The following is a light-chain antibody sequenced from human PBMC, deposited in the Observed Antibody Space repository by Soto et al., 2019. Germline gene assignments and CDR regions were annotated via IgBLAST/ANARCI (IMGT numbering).Light chain of an antibody. V-gene: IGLV2-14*01. CDR2: EVN. CDR3: SSFTRSSTWL. J-gene: IGLJ3*02. CDR1: SSDVGGYNY. Sequence: QSVLTQPASVSGSPGQSITISCTGTSSDVGGYNYVSWYQQHPGKAPKLMIYEVNNRPSGVSNRFSGSKSGNTASLTISGLQAEDEADYYCSSFTRSSTWLFGGGTK.